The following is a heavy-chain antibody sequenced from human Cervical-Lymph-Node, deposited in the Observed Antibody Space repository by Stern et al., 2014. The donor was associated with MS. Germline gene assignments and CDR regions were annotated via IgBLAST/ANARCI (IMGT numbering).Heavy chain of an antibody. V-gene: IGHV3-73*01. CDR1: GITLSDSA. D-gene: IGHD3-9*01. CDR2: IRTRTHSYAT. CDR3: TSEPLDWTYYFDH. J-gene: IGHJ4*02. Sequence: VQLVESGGGVVQPGGSLKLSCAASGITLSDSAVHWVRQASGQGLEWVGRIRTRTHSYATAYVASVKDRFTISRDDSKNMAYLQMNSLKTEDTAVYYCTSEPLDWTYYFDHWGQGTLVTVSS.